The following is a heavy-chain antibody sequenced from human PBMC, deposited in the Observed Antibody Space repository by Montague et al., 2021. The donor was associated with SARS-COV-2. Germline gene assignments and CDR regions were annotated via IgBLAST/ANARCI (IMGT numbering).Heavy chain of an antibody. CDR1: GFTFSAYW. D-gene: IGHD6-13*01. Sequence: SLRISCAASGFTFSAYWMHLVRQAPGRGLEWVARIRADGTTTNYADSVKGRFTISRDNAQDTVYLHMTTLTAEDTAVYYCVRAFSNSFKWFDPWGQGTLVTVSS. CDR2: IRADGTTT. J-gene: IGHJ5*02. V-gene: IGHV3-74*01. CDR3: VRAFSNSFKWFDP.